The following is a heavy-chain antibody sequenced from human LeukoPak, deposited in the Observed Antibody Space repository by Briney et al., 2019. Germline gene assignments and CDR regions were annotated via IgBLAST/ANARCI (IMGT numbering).Heavy chain of an antibody. J-gene: IGHJ1*01. CDR3: ARVRGTFETD. V-gene: IGHV4-59*01. D-gene: IGHD2/OR15-2a*01. CDR2: LYYSGST. Sequence: SETLSLTCTVSGASISTYYWSWIRQPPGKGLEWIGYLYYSGSTTYSPSLKSRVTMSVDTSKSQFSLKLNSVTAADTAIYYCARVRGTFETDWGEGTLVTVSS. CDR1: GASISTYY.